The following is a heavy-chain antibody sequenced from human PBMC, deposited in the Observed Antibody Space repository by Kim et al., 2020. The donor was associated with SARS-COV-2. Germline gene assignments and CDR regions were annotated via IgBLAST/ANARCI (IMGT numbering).Heavy chain of an antibody. J-gene: IGHJ4*02. V-gene: IGHV4-59*01. CDR2: IYYSGST. Sequence: SETLSLTCTVSGGSMSLYSWSWIRQPPGKGLEWIGFIYYSGSTNYNPSLKSRVTISVDTSKNQFSLRLNSGTAADTAVCYCARVGSKKCFDGLFRYWGPGTPVTVSS. D-gene: IGHD3-9*01. CDR1: GGSMSLYS. CDR3: ARVGSKKCFDGLFRY.